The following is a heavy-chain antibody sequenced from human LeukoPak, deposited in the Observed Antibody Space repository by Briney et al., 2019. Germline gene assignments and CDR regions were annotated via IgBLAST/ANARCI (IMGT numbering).Heavy chain of an antibody. CDR1: GFTFGSYA. V-gene: IGHV3-23*01. Sequence: PGGSLRLSCAASGFTFGSYAMSWVRQAPGKGLEWVSAISGSGGSTYYADSVKGRFTISRDNSKNTLYLQMNSLGAEDTAVYYCAGYDPRFPSGNYYYYGMDVWGQGTTVTVSS. D-gene: IGHD1-14*01. CDR2: ISGSGGST. CDR3: AGYDPRFPSGNYYYYGMDV. J-gene: IGHJ6*02.